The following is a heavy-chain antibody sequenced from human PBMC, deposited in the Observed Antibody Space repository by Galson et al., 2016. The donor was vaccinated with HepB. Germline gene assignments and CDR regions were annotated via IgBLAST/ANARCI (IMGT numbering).Heavy chain of an antibody. D-gene: IGHD1-26*01. CDR1: GFSLSTSGMG. CDR3: ARIRWNGSHLDAFDF. CDR2: IDWDAHK. J-gene: IGHJ4*02. Sequence: PALVKPTQTLALPCTFSGFSLSTSGMGVIWIRQPPGNPLEVLAPIDWDAHKVYRTPLRARLTIPKDTSKDQVVLRMNNMDPVDTATYYCARIRWNGSHLDAFDFWGQGSLGAVS. V-gene: IGHV2-70*04.